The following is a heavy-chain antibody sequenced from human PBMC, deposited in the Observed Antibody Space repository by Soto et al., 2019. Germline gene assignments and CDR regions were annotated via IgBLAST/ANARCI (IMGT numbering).Heavy chain of an antibody. CDR3: ARECLNCTNGVCYPDVDY. D-gene: IGHD2-8*01. CDR2: INHSGST. Sequence: QVQLQQWGAGLLKPSETLSLTCAVYGGSFSGYYWSWIRQPPGKGLEWIGEINHSGSTNYNPSLKSRVTISVDTSKNQFSLKLSSVTAADTAVYYCARECLNCTNGVCYPDVDYWGQGTLVTVSS. V-gene: IGHV4-34*01. J-gene: IGHJ4*02. CDR1: GGSFSGYY.